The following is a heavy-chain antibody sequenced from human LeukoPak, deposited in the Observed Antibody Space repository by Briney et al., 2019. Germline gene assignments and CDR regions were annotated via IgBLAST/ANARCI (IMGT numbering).Heavy chain of an antibody. D-gene: IGHD6-13*01. Sequence: SETLSLTCTVSGGSISSYYWSWIRQPPGKGLEWIGYIYYSGSTNYNPSLKSRVTISVDTSKNQFSLKLSSVTAADTAVYYCARARPGSEQQLPTCWFDPWGQGTLVTVSS. J-gene: IGHJ5*02. CDR2: IYYSGST. CDR1: GGSISSYY. V-gene: IGHV4-59*01. CDR3: ARARPGSEQQLPTCWFDP.